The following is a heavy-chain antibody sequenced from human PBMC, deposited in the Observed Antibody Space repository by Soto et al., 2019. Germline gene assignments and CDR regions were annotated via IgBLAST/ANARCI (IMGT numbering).Heavy chain of an antibody. CDR2: INHSGST. Sequence: SETLSLTCAVYXGSFSGYYWSWIRQPPGKGLEWIGEINHSGSTNYNPSLKSRVTISVDTSKNQFSLKLSSVTAADTAAYYCARGSRDGIAARPGYYYYGMDVWGQGTTVTVSS. V-gene: IGHV4-34*01. D-gene: IGHD6-6*01. CDR3: ARGSRDGIAARPGYYYYGMDV. J-gene: IGHJ6*02. CDR1: XGSFSGYY.